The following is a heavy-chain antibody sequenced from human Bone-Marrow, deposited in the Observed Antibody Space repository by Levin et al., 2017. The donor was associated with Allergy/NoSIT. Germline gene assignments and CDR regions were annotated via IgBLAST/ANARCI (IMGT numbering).Heavy chain of an antibody. V-gene: IGHV3-30*03. D-gene: IGHD2-2*01. Sequence: GGSLRLSCAASGFTFSSYGMHWVRQAPGKGLEWVAVISYDGSNKYYADSVKGRFTISRDNSKNTLYLQMNSLRAEDTAVYYCARGADRYCSSTSCDKQPYNWFDPWGQGTLVTVSS. CDR3: ARGADRYCSSTSCDKQPYNWFDP. CDR2: ISYDGSNK. CDR1: GFTFSSYG. J-gene: IGHJ5*02.